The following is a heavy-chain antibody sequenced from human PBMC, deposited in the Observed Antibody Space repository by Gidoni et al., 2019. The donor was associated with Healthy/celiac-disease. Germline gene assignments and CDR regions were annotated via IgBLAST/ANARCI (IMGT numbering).Heavy chain of an antibody. J-gene: IGHJ4*02. CDR1: GGSFSGYY. V-gene: IGHV4-34*01. Sequence: QVQLQQWGAGLLKPSETLSLTCAVYGGSFSGYYWSWIRQPPGKGLEWIGEINHSGSTNYNPSLKSRVTISVDTSKNQFSLKLSSVTAADTAVYYCARTRIYYYDSSGNFDYWGQGTLVTVSS. D-gene: IGHD3-22*01. CDR2: INHSGST. CDR3: ARTRIYYYDSSGNFDY.